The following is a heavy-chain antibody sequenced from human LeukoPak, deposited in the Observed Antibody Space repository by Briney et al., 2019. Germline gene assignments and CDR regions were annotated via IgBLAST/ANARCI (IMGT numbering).Heavy chain of an antibody. V-gene: IGHV1-2*06. J-gene: IGHJ4*02. CDR2: INPNSGGT. D-gene: IGHD1-26*01. CDR1: GYTFTGYY. Sequence: GASVKVSCKASGYTFTGYYMHWVRQAPGQGGEWMGRINPNSGGTNYAQKFQGRVTMTRDTSISTAYMVLSRLRSDDTAVYYCAKIMGATTEVFDYWGQGTLVTVSS. CDR3: AKIMGATTEVFDY.